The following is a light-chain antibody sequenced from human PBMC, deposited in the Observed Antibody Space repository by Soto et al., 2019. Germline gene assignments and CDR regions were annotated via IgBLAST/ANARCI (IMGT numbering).Light chain of an antibody. J-gene: IGKJ4*01. CDR1: PGIGIY. CDR2: DAS. CDR3: QNYNTVPLT. Sequence: DIQMTQSPSSLSASAGDRVTITCRASPGIGIYVAWFLQRPGQVPELLIYDASTLHSGVPFRFRGSGSGTDFTLTISSLQPEDVGTYYCQNYNTVPLTFGGGTKVEIK. V-gene: IGKV1-27*01.